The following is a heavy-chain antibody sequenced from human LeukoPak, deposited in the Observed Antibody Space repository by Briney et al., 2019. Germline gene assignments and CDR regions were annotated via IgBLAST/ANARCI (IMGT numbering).Heavy chain of an antibody. CDR2: IYDSGST. J-gene: IGHJ4*02. V-gene: IGHV4-39*01. CDR3: TRRSNSQPPNY. D-gene: IGHD4-23*01. CDR1: GGSIRSSYYY. Sequence: KPSETLSLTCTVSGGSIRSSYYYWGWIRQPPGKGLEWIGSIYDSGSTYYNPSLKSRVTVSVDTSKNQFSLKLNSVTAADTAVYYCTRRSNSQPPNYWGQGTLVTVSS.